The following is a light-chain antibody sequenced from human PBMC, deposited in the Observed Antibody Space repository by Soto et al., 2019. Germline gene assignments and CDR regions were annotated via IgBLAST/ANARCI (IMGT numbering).Light chain of an antibody. CDR2: DAS. CDR1: QSIGRY. CDR3: QQRANWLT. Sequence: EIVLTQSPATLSLSPGARVTLSCRASQSIGRYLAWYQHKPGQAPRLLIYDASNRASGIPARFSGSGSGTDFTLTISSLEPEDFADYYCQQRANWLTFGGGTKVEIK. V-gene: IGKV3-11*01. J-gene: IGKJ4*01.